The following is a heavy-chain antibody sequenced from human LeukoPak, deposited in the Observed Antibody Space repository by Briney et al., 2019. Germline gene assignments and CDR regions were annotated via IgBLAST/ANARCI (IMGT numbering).Heavy chain of an antibody. CDR1: GFTFSSYA. Sequence: PGGSLRLSCAASGFTFSSYAMSWVRQSPGKGLEWVSGISGSGGTTYYADSVKGRFTISRDNSKNTLYLQMNSLRAEDTAVYYCAKARYCSGGSCYFDYWGQGALVTFSS. CDR3: AKARYCSGGSCYFDY. CDR2: ISGSGGTT. J-gene: IGHJ4*02. V-gene: IGHV3-23*01. D-gene: IGHD2-15*01.